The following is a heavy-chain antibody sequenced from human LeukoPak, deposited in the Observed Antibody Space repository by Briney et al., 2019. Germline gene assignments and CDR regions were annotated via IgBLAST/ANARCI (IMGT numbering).Heavy chain of an antibody. CDR2: INPNSGGT. J-gene: IGHJ4*02. V-gene: IGHV1-2*04. CDR1: GYTFTGYY. CDR3: ARAVLRYFDWSPGGNDY. Sequence: ASVKVSCKASGYTFTGYYMHWVRQAPGQGLEWMGWINPNSGGTNYAQKFQGWVTMTRDTSISTAYMELSRLRSDDTAVYYCARAVLRYFDWSPGGNDYWGQGTLVTVSS. D-gene: IGHD3-9*01.